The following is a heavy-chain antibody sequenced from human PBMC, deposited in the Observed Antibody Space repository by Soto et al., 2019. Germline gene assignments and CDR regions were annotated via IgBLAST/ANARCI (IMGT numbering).Heavy chain of an antibody. Sequence: ASVKGSFKASGYTFTSYGISWLRQAPGQGLEWMGWISAYSGNTNYAQKLQGRVTMTTDTSTSTAYMELRSLRSDDTAVYYCARVRGIAARPYYYGMDVWGQGTTVTVSS. CDR3: ARVRGIAARPYYYGMDV. CDR2: ISAYSGNT. J-gene: IGHJ6*02. D-gene: IGHD6-6*01. V-gene: IGHV1-18*01. CDR1: GYTFTSYG.